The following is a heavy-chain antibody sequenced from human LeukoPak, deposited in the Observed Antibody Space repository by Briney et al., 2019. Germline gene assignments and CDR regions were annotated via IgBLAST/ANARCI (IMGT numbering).Heavy chain of an antibody. CDR1: GFTFTNYW. CDR2: IQQHGSET. CDR3: ATYSSSNGREFQY. Sequence: GGSLKLSCAASGFTFTNYWMSWVRQAPGKGLEWVANIQQHGSETYYGDSVKGRFTISRDNAKNSLYLQMNSLRAEDTAVYYCATYSSSNGREFQYWGQGTLVTVSS. J-gene: IGHJ1*01. V-gene: IGHV3-7*01. D-gene: IGHD2-2*01.